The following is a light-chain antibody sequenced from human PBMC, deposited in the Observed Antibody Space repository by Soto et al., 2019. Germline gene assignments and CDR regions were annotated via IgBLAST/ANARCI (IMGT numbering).Light chain of an antibody. CDR2: AAS. Sequence: DIQLTQSPSFLSASVGDRVTITCRASQGISSYLAWYQQKPGKAPKLLIYAASTLQSGVPSRFSGSGSGTEFTLTISSLQPEDFATYYCLQLNSYPRTFGHGTKVDIK. J-gene: IGKJ1*01. CDR3: LQLNSYPRT. CDR1: QGISSY. V-gene: IGKV1-9*01.